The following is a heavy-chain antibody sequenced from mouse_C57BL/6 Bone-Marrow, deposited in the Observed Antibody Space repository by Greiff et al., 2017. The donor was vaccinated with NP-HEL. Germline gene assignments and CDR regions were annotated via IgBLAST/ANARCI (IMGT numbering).Heavy chain of an antibody. CDR1: GYTFTDYY. V-gene: IGHV1-19*01. CDR3: ASRDYYGSSCLDY. CDR2: ITPYNGGT. D-gene: IGHD1-1*01. Sequence: VQLQQSGPVLVKPGASVKMSCKASGYTFTDYYMNWVKQSHGKSLEWIGVITPYNGGTSYNQTFKGKATLTVDKSSSTAYMELNSLTSEDSAVYYCASRDYYGSSCLDYWGQGTSVTVSS. J-gene: IGHJ4*01.